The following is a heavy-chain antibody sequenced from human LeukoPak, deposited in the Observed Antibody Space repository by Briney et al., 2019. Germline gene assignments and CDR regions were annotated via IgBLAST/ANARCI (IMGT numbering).Heavy chain of an antibody. Sequence: SETLSLTCTVSGDSISSYYWSWNRQPPGKGLEWIGYIYYTGSTNYNPSLKSRVTISVDTSKNQFSLKLTSVTAADTAVYFCARYRGWTGESHFDDWGQGTLVTVSS. V-gene: IGHV4-59*01. J-gene: IGHJ4*02. CDR2: IYYTGST. CDR1: GDSISSYY. D-gene: IGHD3-10*01. CDR3: ARYRGWTGESHFDD.